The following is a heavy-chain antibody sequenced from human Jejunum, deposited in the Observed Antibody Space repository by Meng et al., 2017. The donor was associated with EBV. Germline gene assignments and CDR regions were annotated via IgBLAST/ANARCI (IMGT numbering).Heavy chain of an antibody. CDR2: INNDGSDT. J-gene: IGHJ5*02. V-gene: IGHV3-74*01. CDR1: GFMFSNYW. Sequence: EQLVEAGGGLVQPGGSLSFSCAAFGFMFSNYWMHWVRQVPGKGLVWVSRINNDGSDTIYADSVKGRFTTSRDNAKNTLYLQMNSLRIEDTAVYFCARDKPHNWFDPWGQGTLVTVSS. CDR3: ARDKPHNWFDP.